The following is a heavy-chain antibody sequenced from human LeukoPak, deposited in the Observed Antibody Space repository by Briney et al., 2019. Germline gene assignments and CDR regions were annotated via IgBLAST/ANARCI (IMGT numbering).Heavy chain of an antibody. CDR2: ISGSGGST. D-gene: IGHD3-22*01. CDR3: AKDLGGYYEGCFDY. CDR1: GFTFSSYA. J-gene: IGHJ4*02. V-gene: IGHV3-23*01. Sequence: TGGSLRLSCAASGFTFSSYAMSWVRQAPGKGLEWVSAISGSGGSTYYADSVKGRFTISRDNSKNTLYLQMNSLRAEDTAVYYCAKDLGGYYEGCFDYWGQGTLVTVSS.